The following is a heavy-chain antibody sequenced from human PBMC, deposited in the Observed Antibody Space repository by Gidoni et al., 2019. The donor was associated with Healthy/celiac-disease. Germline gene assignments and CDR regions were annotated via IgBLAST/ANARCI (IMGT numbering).Heavy chain of an antibody. CDR2: IFPGYSDT. J-gene: IGHJ3*02. Sequence: EVQLVQSGAEVKKPGGSLKISCKGSGYSFNSYWIGWVRQMPGKGLGWMGIIFPGYSDTRYSPSFQGQVTISADKSISTAYLQWSSLKASDTAMYYCARRGYSGYDWFSFDIWGQGTMVTVSS. CDR1: GYSFNSYW. D-gene: IGHD5-12*01. V-gene: IGHV5-51*01. CDR3: ARRGYSGYDWFSFDI.